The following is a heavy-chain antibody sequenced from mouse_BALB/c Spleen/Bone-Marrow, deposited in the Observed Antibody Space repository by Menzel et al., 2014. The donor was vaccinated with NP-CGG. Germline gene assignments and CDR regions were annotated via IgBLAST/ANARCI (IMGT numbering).Heavy chain of an antibody. V-gene: IGHV7-3*02. CDR1: GFTFTDYY. CDR3: AREIINDYHWYFDV. J-gene: IGHJ1*01. CDR2: IRNKANGYTT. Sequence: EVNVVESGGGLVQPGGSLRLSCAPSGFTFTDYYMSWVRQPPGKALEWLGFIRNKANGYTTEYSASVKGRFTISRDNSQSILYLQMNTLRAEDSATYYCAREIINDYHWYFDVWGAGTTVTVSS. D-gene: IGHD2-4*01.